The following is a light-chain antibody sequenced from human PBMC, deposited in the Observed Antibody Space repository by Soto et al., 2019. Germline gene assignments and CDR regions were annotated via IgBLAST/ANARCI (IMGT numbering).Light chain of an antibody. V-gene: IGKV1-9*01. CDR3: QQFNTYPLT. J-gene: IGKJ4*01. CDR1: QGINDY. CDR2: AAS. Sequence: DIQLTQSPSFLSASVGDRVTITCRASQGINDYLAWYQQKPGKAPKLLIYAASTLQSEVPSRFSGSASGTDFTLTISSLQPEYFATYYCQQFNTYPLTFGGGTKVEVK.